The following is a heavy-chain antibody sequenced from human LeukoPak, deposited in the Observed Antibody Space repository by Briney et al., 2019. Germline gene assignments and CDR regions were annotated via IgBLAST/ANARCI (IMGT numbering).Heavy chain of an antibody. CDR1: GGSISSYY. CDR2: IYYSGST. Sequence: SETLSLTCTVSGGSISSYYWSWIRQPPRKGLEWIGYIYYSGSTNYNPSLKSRVTISVDTSKNQFSLKLSSVTAADTAVYYCAKVSRDIVVVPAAVHYYYYYMDVWGKGTTVTVSS. D-gene: IGHD2-2*01. J-gene: IGHJ6*03. CDR3: AKVSRDIVVVPAAVHYYYYYMDV. V-gene: IGHV4-59*01.